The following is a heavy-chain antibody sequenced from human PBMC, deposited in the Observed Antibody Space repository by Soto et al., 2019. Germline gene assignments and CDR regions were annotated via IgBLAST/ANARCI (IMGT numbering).Heavy chain of an antibody. CDR2: IIPIFGTA. V-gene: IGHV1-69*01. Sequence: QVQLVQSGAEVKKPGSSVKVSCKAYGGTFSSYAISWVRQAPGQGLEWMGGIIPIFGTANYAQKFQGRVTITADESTSTAYMELSSLRSEDTAVYYCARGSNWKDWEWFDPWGQGTLVTVSS. D-gene: IGHD1-1*01. CDR3: ARGSNWKDWEWFDP. CDR1: GGTFSSYA. J-gene: IGHJ5*02.